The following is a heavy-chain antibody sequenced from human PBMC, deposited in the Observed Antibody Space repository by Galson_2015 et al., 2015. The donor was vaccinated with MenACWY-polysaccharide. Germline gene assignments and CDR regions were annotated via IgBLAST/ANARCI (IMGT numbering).Heavy chain of an antibody. J-gene: IGHJ5*02. Sequence: PLSLTCPVSGDSITSGGYFWSWLRQHPGKDLEWIASISFDGGTCSNPSLKSRVIISLDTPNNPPNNQFSLKLNSVTAADTAFYYCARGGRAVSNRNWFDPWGQGTLVTVSS. D-gene: IGHD3-16*01. CDR3: ARGGRAVSNRNWFDP. V-gene: IGHV4-31*03. CDR1: GDSITSGGYF. CDR2: ISFDGGT.